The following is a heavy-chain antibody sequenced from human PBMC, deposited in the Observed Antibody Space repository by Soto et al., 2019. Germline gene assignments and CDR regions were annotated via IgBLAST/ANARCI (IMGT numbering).Heavy chain of an antibody. Sequence: GASVKVSCKASGGTFSSYAISWVRQAPGQGLEWMGGIIPIFGTANYAQKFQGRVTITADESTSTAYMELSSLRSEDTAVYYCARGVVPKNWFDPWGQGTLVTVS. V-gene: IGHV1-69*13. CDR3: ARGVVPKNWFDP. CDR1: GGTFSSYA. CDR2: IIPIFGTA. D-gene: IGHD2-15*01. J-gene: IGHJ5*02.